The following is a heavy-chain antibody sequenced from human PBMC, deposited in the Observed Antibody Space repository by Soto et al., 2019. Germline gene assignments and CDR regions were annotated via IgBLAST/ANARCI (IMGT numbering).Heavy chain of an antibody. CDR3: AREFDSSSWYVYGY. CDR2: ISSSSSTI. V-gene: IGHV3-48*01. D-gene: IGHD6-13*01. Sequence: EVQLVESGGGLVQPGGSLSLSCAASGFTFSSYSMNWVRQAPGKGLEWVSYISSSSSTIYYADSVKGRFTISRDNAKKSLYLQMNSLRAEDTAVYYCAREFDSSSWYVYGYWGQGTLVTVSS. CDR1: GFTFSSYS. J-gene: IGHJ4*02.